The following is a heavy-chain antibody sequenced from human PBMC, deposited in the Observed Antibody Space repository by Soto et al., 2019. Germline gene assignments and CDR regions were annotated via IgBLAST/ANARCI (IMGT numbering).Heavy chain of an antibody. V-gene: IGHV3-49*04. CDR2: IKSKAYGGTT. CDR1: GFTFDDYA. J-gene: IGHJ4*02. D-gene: IGHD3-22*01. CDR3: TRDSSPYDSSGYYYVIMDY. Sequence: PGGSLRPSCTTSGFTFDDYAMSWVRQAPGKGLEWVGLIKSKAYGGTTEYAASVKGRFTISRDDSKSIAYLQMNSLKTEDTAVCYCTRDSSPYDSSGYYYVIMDYWGQGTLVTVSS.